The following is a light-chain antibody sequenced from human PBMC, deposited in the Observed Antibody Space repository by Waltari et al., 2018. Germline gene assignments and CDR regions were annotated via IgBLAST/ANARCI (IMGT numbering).Light chain of an antibody. J-gene: IGLJ3*02. V-gene: IGLV2-23*02. CDR2: EVN. Sequence: QSALTQPASVSGSPGQSITISCTGTSSDFGHYNLVSWYQQHPGKAPKLMIYEVNKRSSGVLNRFSGFRSGNTASLTISGLQAEDEADYYCCSYAGSIPVVFGGGTKLTVL. CDR1: SSDFGHYNL. CDR3: CSYAGSIPVV.